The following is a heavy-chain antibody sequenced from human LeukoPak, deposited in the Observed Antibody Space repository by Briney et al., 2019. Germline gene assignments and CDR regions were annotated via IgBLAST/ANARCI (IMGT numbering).Heavy chain of an antibody. Sequence: PSETLSPTCAVSGYSISSGYYWGWIRQPPGKGLEWIRTIYHDGSIYYNSSLRSRVTLSVDTSKNQFSLKLSSVTAADTAVYYCARRFGGIGYYFDFWGQGTLVTVSS. V-gene: IGHV4-38-2*01. J-gene: IGHJ4*02. CDR1: GYSISSGYY. CDR2: IYHDGSI. D-gene: IGHD3-10*01. CDR3: ARRFGGIGYYFDF.